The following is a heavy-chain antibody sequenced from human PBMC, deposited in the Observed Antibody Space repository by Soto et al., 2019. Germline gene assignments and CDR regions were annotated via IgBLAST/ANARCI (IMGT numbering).Heavy chain of an antibody. Sequence: GASVKVSCKASGGTFSRYAISWVRQAPGQGLEWMGGIIPIFGTANYAQKFQGRVTITADESTSTAYMELSSLTSEDTAVYYCARRIYGMDVWGQGATVTVSS. V-gene: IGHV1-69*13. CDR2: IIPIFGTA. D-gene: IGHD3-10*01. CDR3: ARRIYGMDV. CDR1: GGTFSRYA. J-gene: IGHJ6*02.